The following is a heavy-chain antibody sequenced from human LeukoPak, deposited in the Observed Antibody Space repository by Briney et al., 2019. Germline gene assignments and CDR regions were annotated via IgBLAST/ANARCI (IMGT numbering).Heavy chain of an antibody. J-gene: IGHJ1*01. V-gene: IGHV4-59*01. CDR3: ARGDSSGWYFQH. CDR2: IYYSGST. D-gene: IGHD6-19*01. CDR1: GGSISSYY. Sequence: SETLSLTCTVSGGSISSYYWSWIRQPPGKGLEWIGYIYYSGSTNYNPSLKSRVTISVDTSRNQFSLKLSSVTAADTAVYYCARGDSSGWYFQHWGQGTLVTVSS.